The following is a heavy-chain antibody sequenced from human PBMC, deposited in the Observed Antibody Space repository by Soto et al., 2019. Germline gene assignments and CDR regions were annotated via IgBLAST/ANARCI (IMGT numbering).Heavy chain of an antibody. Sequence: GESLKISCKGSGYRFTNYWINCVRQMPGKGLEWMGRIDPSDSYTNYRPSFQGHVTISADKSISTAYLQWSSLKASDTAMYYCARLRIPRIAAADGDYYYYGMDVWGQGTTVTV. CDR1: GYRFTNYW. CDR2: IDPSDSYT. D-gene: IGHD6-13*01. V-gene: IGHV5-10-1*01. J-gene: IGHJ6*02. CDR3: ARLRIPRIAAADGDYYYYGMDV.